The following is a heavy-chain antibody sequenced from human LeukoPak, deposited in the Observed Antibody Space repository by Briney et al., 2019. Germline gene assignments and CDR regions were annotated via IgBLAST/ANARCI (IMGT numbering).Heavy chain of an antibody. Sequence: PSETLSLTCAVYGGSFSGYYWSWIRQPPGKGLEWIGEINHSGSTNYNPSLKSRVTISVDTSKNQFSLKLSSVTAADTAVYYCARAWDTAMVTPYYGMDVWGQGTLVTVSS. V-gene: IGHV4-34*01. J-gene: IGHJ6*02. CDR3: ARAWDTAMVTPYYGMDV. CDR2: INHSGST. CDR1: GGSFSGYY. D-gene: IGHD5-18*01.